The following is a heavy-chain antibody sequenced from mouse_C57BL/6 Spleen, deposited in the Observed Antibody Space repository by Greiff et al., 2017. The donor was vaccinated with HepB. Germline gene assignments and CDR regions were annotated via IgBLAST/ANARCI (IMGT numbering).Heavy chain of an antibody. CDR3: ARWLLRYFDV. V-gene: IGHV1-69*01. J-gene: IGHJ1*03. CDR2: IDPSDSYT. CDR1: GYTFTSYW. D-gene: IGHD2-3*01. Sequence: QVQLQQPGAELVMPGASVKLSCKASGYTFTSYWMHWVKQRPGQGLEWIGEIDPSDSYTNYNQKFKGKSTLTVDKSSSTAYMRLSSLTSEDSAVYYCARWLLRYFDVWGTGTTVTVSS.